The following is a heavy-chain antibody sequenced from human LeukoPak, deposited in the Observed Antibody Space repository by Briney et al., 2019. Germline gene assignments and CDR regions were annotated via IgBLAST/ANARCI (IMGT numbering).Heavy chain of an antibody. CDR3: AGETRWGSESH. CDR1: GFTFSDYY. CDR2: IHHDGAT. V-gene: IGHV3-66*01. J-gene: IGHJ4*02. D-gene: IGHD3-16*01. Sequence: GGSLRLSCAASGFTFSDYYMSWIRHAPGKGLEWVSLIHHDGATYYADSLKGRFTISRDNSKNTLYLQMNSLRPEDTAVYYCAGETRWGSESHWGQGTLVTVSS.